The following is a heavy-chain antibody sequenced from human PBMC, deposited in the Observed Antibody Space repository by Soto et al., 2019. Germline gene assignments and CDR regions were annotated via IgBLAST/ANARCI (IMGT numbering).Heavy chain of an antibody. Sequence: ASVKVSCKASGYTFTGYYMHWVRQAPGQGLEWMGWINPNSGGTNYAQKFQGWVTMTRDTSISTAYMELSRLRSDDTAVYYCASDSGAGLSYDFWRGYYRLRRLLLRYGIDFWGPGTMVTVSS. V-gene: IGHV1-2*04. D-gene: IGHD3-3*01. CDR1: GYTFTGYY. J-gene: IGHJ6*02. CDR3: ASDSGAGLSYDFWRGYYRLRRLLLRYGIDF. CDR2: INPNSGGT.